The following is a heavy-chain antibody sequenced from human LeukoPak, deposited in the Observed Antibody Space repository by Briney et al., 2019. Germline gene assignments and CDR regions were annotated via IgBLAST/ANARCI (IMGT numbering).Heavy chain of an antibody. CDR1: GFIFSNYA. D-gene: IGHD3-9*01. J-gene: IGHJ3*02. Sequence: GGSLRLSCAASGFIFSNYAMSWVRQAPGKGLEWVSIISGTGGNTYYADSVKGRFTISRGNSKNTLYLRVSSLRAEDTAVYYCAKLLRFFDWYQGDAFDIRGQGTMVTVSS. CDR3: AKLLRFFDWYQGDAFDI. CDR2: ISGTGGNT. V-gene: IGHV3-23*01.